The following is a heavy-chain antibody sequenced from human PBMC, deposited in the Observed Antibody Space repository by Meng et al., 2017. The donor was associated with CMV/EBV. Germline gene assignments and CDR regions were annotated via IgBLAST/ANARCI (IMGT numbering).Heavy chain of an antibody. Sequence: SFSGYYWSWIRQPPGKGLEWIGEINHSGSTNYNPSLKSRVTISVDTSKNQFSLKLSSVTAADTAVYYCARPNHYCSSTSCPNWFDPWGRGTLVTVSS. CDR2: INHSGST. J-gene: IGHJ5*02. V-gene: IGHV4-34*01. CDR3: ARPNHYCSSTSCPNWFDP. CDR1: SFSGYY. D-gene: IGHD2-2*01.